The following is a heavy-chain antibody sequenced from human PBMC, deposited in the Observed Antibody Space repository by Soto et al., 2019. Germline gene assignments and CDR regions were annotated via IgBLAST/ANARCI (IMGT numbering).Heavy chain of an antibody. V-gene: IGHV1-46*01. CDR1: GYTFTSYY. CDR2: INPSGDST. J-gene: IGHJ6*02. D-gene: IGHD3-22*01. CDR3: ASRHTYYPPHDYSYYYGMDV. Sequence: ASVKVSCKASGYTFTSYYMHWVRQAPGQGLEWMGIINPSGDSTSYAQKFQGRVTMTRDTSTSTVYMELGSLRSEDTAVYYCASRHTYYPPHDYSYYYGMDVWGQGTTVTVSS.